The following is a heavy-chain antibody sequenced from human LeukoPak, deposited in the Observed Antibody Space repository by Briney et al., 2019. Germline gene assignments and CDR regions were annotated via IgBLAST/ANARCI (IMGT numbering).Heavy chain of an antibody. V-gene: IGHV4-31*03. J-gene: IGHJ4*02. CDR2: IYHSGIT. Sequence: SETLSLTCTVPGDSISSGGYYWSWIRQHPGEGLEWIGYIYHSGITYYNPSLKSRVTTSVDTSKNQFSLKLSSVTAADTAVYYCARSAYDGSRYYSDSWGQGTLVTVSS. CDR1: GDSISSGGYY. CDR3: ARSAYDGSRYYSDS. D-gene: IGHD3-22*01.